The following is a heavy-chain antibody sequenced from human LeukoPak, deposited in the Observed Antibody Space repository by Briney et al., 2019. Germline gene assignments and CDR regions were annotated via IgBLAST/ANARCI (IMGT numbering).Heavy chain of an antibody. CDR1: GYTFTSYA. D-gene: IGHD6-13*01. CDR2: IIPIFGTA. J-gene: IGHJ6*02. V-gene: IGHV1-69*13. CDR3: ARGRIATINPYYYYGMDV. Sequence: SVKVSCKASGYTFTSYAISWVRQAPGQGLEWMGGIIPIFGTANYAQKFQGRVTITADESTSTAYMELSSLRSEDTAVYYCARGRIATINPYYYYGMDVWGQGTTVTVSS.